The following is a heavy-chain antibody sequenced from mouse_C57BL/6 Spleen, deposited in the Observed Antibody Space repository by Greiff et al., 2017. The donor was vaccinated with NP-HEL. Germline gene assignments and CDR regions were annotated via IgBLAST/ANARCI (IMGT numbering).Heavy chain of an antibody. CDR2: IYPGSGST. Sequence: QVQLQQPGAELVKPGASVKMSCKASGYTFTSYWITWVKQRPGQGLEWIGDIYPGSGSTNYNEKFKSKATLTVDTSSSTAYMQLSSLTSEDSAVYYCARGGGGYDDAMDYWGQGTSVTVSS. CDR1: GYTFTSYW. D-gene: IGHD2-2*01. CDR3: ARGGGGYDDAMDY. J-gene: IGHJ4*01. V-gene: IGHV1-55*01.